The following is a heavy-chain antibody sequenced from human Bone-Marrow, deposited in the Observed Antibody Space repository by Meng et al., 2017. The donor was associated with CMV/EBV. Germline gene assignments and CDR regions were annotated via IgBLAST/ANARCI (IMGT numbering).Heavy chain of an antibody. CDR2: IYYSGST. D-gene: IGHD6-13*01. J-gene: IGHJ6*02. CDR3: ARDRTEQQLGINPYYYYGMDV. V-gene: IGHV4-59*12. Sequence: GSLRLSCTVSGGSISSYYWSWIRQPPGKGLEWIGYIYYSGSTNYNPSLKSRVTISVDTSKNQFSLKLSSVTAADTAVYYCARDRTEQQLGINPYYYYGMDVWGQGTTVTVSS. CDR1: GGSISSYY.